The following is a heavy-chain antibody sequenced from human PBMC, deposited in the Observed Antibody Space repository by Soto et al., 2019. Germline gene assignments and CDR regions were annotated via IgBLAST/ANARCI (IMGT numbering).Heavy chain of an antibody. CDR2: ISGSGGST. V-gene: IGHV3-23*01. D-gene: IGHD2-15*01. CDR1: GFTFSSYA. CDR3: AKEGSYCSGGSCYSGWDYYYYGMDV. J-gene: IGHJ6*02. Sequence: EVQLLESGGGLVQPGGSLRLSCAASGFTFSSYAMSWVRQAPGKGLEWVSAISGSGGSTYYADSVKGRFTLSRDNSKNTLYLQMNSLRAEDTAVYYCAKEGSYCSGGSCYSGWDYYYYGMDVWGQGTTVTVSS.